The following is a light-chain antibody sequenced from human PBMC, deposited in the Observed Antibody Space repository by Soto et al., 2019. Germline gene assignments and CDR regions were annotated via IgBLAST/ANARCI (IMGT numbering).Light chain of an antibody. CDR2: RTS. CDR1: QSLSSIY. V-gene: IGKV3-20*01. J-gene: IGKJ1*01. Sequence: EIVLTHSPGTLSFPPLQGATLSFRASQSLSSIYLAWYQQKPGQAPRLLIYRTSSRATGIPDRFSGSESETNFTLTISRLEPDDSAVYYCQQYGSSPRPFGPGTKVDI. CDR3: QQYGSSPRP.